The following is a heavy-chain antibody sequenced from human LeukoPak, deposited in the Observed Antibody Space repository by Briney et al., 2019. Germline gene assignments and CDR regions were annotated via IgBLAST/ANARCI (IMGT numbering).Heavy chain of an antibody. CDR2: IYPGDSDT. CDR1: GSSFTNYW. J-gene: IGHJ4*02. Sequence: GESLQISCKASGSSFTNYWIGCVRQMPGKGLEWMGIIYPGDSDTKYSPSFQGQVTISAAKSITTPYLQWSSLRASDTAMYYCARQGTIVAGTLGTTFDYWGQGTLLTVSS. D-gene: IGHD5-12*01. V-gene: IGHV5-51*01. CDR3: ARQGTIVAGTLGTTFDY.